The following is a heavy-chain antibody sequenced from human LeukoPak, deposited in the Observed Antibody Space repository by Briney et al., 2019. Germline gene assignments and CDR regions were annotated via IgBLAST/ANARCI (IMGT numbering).Heavy chain of an antibody. CDR1: GFTFRSYR. CDR2: IKQDGGER. J-gene: IGHJ4*02. Sequence: PGGPLRLSCAASGFTFRSYRMSWVRRSPGKGLEWVADIKQDGGERYYVDSVKARYPISRHNAKNSLYLQMNSMRAEDTAVYYGTREYYYGSGSYYNGYWGQGTLVTVSS. D-gene: IGHD3-10*01. CDR3: TREYYYGSGSYYNGY. V-gene: IGHV3-7*04.